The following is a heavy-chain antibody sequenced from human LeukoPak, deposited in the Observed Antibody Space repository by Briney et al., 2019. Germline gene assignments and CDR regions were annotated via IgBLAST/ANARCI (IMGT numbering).Heavy chain of an antibody. Sequence: PGGSLRLSCVASGFTVSSNYMSWVRQAPGKGLEWVSVIYSGGSTYYADSVKGRFTISRDNSKNTLYLQMNSLRAEDTAVYYCARDLRGTTVVTYEAFDIWGQGTMVTVSS. CDR3: ARDLRGTTVVTYEAFDI. CDR1: GFTVSSNY. CDR2: IYSGGST. V-gene: IGHV3-53*01. J-gene: IGHJ3*02. D-gene: IGHD4-23*01.